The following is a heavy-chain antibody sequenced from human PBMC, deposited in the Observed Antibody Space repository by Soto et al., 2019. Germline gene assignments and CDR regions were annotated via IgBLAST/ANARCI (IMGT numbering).Heavy chain of an antibody. J-gene: IGHJ6*02. CDR1: GGTFSSYA. D-gene: IGHD3-22*01. Sequence: SVKVSCKAAGGTFSSYAISWVRQAPGQGLEWMGGIIPIFGTANYAQKFQGRVTITADESTSTAYMELSSLRSEDTAVYYCASPYPPPASYDSSGYYGPGMDVWGQGTTVT. V-gene: IGHV1-69*13. CDR3: ASPYPPPASYDSSGYYGPGMDV. CDR2: IIPIFGTA.